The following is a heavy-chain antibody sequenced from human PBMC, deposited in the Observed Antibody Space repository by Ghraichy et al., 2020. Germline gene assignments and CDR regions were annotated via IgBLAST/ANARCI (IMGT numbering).Heavy chain of an antibody. CDR2: IYYSGST. J-gene: IGHJ4*02. D-gene: IGHD4-11*01. Sequence: SETLSLTCTVSGGSISSGDYYWSWIRQPPGKGLEWIGYIYYSGSTYYNPSLKSRVTISVDTSKNQFSLKLSSVTTADTAVYYCARVGETTVTTAGPDLWGQGTLVTVSS. V-gene: IGHV4-30-4*01. CDR1: GGSISSGDYY. CDR3: ARVGETTVTTAGPDL.